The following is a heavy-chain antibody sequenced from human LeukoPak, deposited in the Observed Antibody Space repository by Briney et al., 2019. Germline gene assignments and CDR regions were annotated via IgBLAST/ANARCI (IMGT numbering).Heavy chain of an antibody. Sequence: SETLSLTCTVSGGPINSYYWSWIRQPPGKGLEWIGYIYYSGSTNYTPSLKSRVTISVDTSKNQFSLRLSSVTAADSAVYYCARAPRGGMETRFDYWGQGILVTVSS. CDR2: IYYSGST. J-gene: IGHJ4*02. V-gene: IGHV4-59*01. CDR1: GGPINSYY. D-gene: IGHD6-13*01. CDR3: ARAPRGGMETRFDY.